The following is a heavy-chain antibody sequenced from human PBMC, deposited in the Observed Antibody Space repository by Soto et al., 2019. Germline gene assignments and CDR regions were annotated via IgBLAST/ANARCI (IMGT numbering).Heavy chain of an antibody. V-gene: IGHV3-7*01. CDR3: AREAKNYDFWSGEIDY. D-gene: IGHD3-3*01. Sequence: EVQLVESGGGLVQPGGSLSLSCAASGLTFSSYGWSWVRRAPGKGLEWVANIKQDGSEKYYVDSVKGRFTISRDNAKNSLYLQMNSLRAEDTAVYYCAREAKNYDFWSGEIDYWGQGTLVTVSS. J-gene: IGHJ4*02. CDR2: IKQDGSEK. CDR1: GLTFSSYG.